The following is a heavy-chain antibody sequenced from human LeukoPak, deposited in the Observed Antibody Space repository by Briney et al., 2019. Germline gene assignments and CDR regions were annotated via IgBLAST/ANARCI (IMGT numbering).Heavy chain of an antibody. CDR3: ARDNDSRDPPHSDY. D-gene: IGHD3-16*01. J-gene: IGHJ4*02. Sequence: GASVKVSCKASGYTFTSYDINWVRQATGQGLEWMGWMNPNSGNTGYAQKFQGRVTITRNTSISTAYMELSSLRSEDTAVYYCARDNDSRDPPHSDYWGQGTLVTVSS. CDR1: GYTFTSYD. V-gene: IGHV1-8*03. CDR2: MNPNSGNT.